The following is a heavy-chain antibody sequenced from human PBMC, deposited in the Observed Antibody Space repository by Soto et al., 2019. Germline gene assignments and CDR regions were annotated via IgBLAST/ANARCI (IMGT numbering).Heavy chain of an antibody. Sequence: QVHLVESGGDVVQPGRSLRLSCAASGFTFSFDAMHWVRQAPGKGLEWVAVISYNGRNKHYVDSVKGRFTISRDNSQDTLYLQMDSLRPDDTAVYYCARQAKIGDRSQFYFDSWGQGTLVTVSS. CDR3: ARQAKIGDRSQFYFDS. CDR2: ISYNGRNK. CDR1: GFTFSFDA. D-gene: IGHD3-16*01. J-gene: IGHJ4*02. V-gene: IGHV3-30*04.